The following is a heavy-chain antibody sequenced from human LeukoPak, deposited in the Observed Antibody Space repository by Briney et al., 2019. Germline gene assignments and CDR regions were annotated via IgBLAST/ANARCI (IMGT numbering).Heavy chain of an antibody. D-gene: IGHD4-17*01. Sequence: SETLSPTCAVYDGSFSGYNWSWLRQPPEKGLEWSGEINHSGSTNYNPSLKSLVTISVDTSKNQFSLKMSSLTAPDTAVYYCATIGDDAAVTIDYWGQGTLVTVSS. J-gene: IGHJ4*02. CDR1: DGSFSGYN. CDR2: INHSGST. V-gene: IGHV4-34*01. CDR3: ATIGDDAAVTIDY.